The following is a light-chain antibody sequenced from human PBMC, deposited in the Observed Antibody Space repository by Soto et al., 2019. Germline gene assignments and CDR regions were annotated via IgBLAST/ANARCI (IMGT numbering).Light chain of an antibody. V-gene: IGLV2-14*01. CDR3: NSHASGDFRV. CDR2: EVS. Sequence: QSALTQPASVSGSPGQSITISCTGTSSDVGRYNHVSWYQHHPGKAPKLIISEVSNRPSGVSKRFSGSKSGYTASLTISGLQAEDEADYYCNSHASGDFRVFGTGTELTVL. J-gene: IGLJ1*01. CDR1: SSDVGRYNH.